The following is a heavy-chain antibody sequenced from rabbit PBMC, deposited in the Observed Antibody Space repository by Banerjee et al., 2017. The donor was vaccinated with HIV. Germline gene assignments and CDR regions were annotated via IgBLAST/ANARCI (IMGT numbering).Heavy chain of an antibody. D-gene: IGHD7-1*01. CDR1: GFDLSSYYY. CDR3: ARDLTGVTGWNFNL. Sequence: QEQLEESGGGLVKPEGSLTLTCKASGFDLSSYYYMCWVRQAPGKGLELIACIVTSTGSTWYASWVNGRFTISRSTSLNTVDLKMTSLTAADTATYFCARDLTGVTGWNFNLWGPGTLVTVS. CDR2: IVTSTGST. V-gene: IGHV1S43*01. J-gene: IGHJ4*01.